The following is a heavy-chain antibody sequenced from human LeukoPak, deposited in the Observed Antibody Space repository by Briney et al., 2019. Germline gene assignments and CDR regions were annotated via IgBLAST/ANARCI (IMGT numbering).Heavy chain of an antibody. V-gene: IGHV3-23*01. J-gene: IGHJ4*02. CDR2: IGGSGTTT. CDR1: GLTFSNYA. D-gene: IGHD2-15*01. CDR3: AKAEYCGGGNCLKFDS. Sequence: GRSLRLSCAASGLTFSNYAMSWVRQSPGKGLEWVSAIGGSGTTTYYADSVKGRFTISRDNSKNVLYLQMNSLRAEDTALYYCAKAEYCGGGNCLKFDSWGQGTLVTVSS.